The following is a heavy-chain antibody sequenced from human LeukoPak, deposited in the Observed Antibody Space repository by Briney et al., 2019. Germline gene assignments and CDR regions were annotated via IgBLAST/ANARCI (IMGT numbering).Heavy chain of an antibody. CDR3: ARGRRERWLQLRYYYMDV. CDR2: INPNSGGT. Sequence: GSVKVSCKASGYTFTGYYMHWVRQAPGQGLEWMGWINPNSGGTNYAQKFQGRVTMTRDTSISTAYMELSRLRSDDTAAYYCARGRRERWLQLRYYYMDVWAKGTTVTVSS. D-gene: IGHD5-24*01. CDR1: GYTFTGYY. V-gene: IGHV1-2*02. J-gene: IGHJ6*03.